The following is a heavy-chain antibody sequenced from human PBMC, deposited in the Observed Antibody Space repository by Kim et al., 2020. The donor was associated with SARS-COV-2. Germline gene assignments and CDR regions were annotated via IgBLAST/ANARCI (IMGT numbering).Heavy chain of an antibody. J-gene: IGHJ6*02. V-gene: IGHV3-15*01. D-gene: IGHD3-10*01. Sequence: GGSLRLSCAASGFTFTDAWMNWVRQAPGKGLEWVGRIKGKTHGGTTDYAATVKGRFTISRDDSKKMLYLQMNSVKTEDTAVYYCITSYYLYYGMDVWGHGTTVTVSS. CDR3: ITSYYLYYGMDV. CDR1: GFTFTDAW. CDR2: IKGKTHGGTT.